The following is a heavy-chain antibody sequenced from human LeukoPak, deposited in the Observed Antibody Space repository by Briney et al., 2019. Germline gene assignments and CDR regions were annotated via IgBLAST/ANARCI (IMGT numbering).Heavy chain of an antibody. CDR2: INPNSGGT. D-gene: IGHD1-26*01. Sequence: ASVKVSCKASGYTFTGYYMHWVRQAPGQGLEWMGWINPNSGGTNYAQKFQGWVTMTRDTSISTAYMELSRLRSDDTAVYYCARDRVQGELPEYFQHWGQGTLVTVSS. CDR3: ARDRVQGELPEYFQH. J-gene: IGHJ1*01. CDR1: GYTFTGYY. V-gene: IGHV1-2*04.